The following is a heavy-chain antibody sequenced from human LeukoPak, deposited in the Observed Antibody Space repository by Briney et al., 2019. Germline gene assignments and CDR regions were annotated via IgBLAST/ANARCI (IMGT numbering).Heavy chain of an antibody. V-gene: IGHV3-23*01. CDR1: GFTFSSYA. D-gene: IGHD4-17*01. J-gene: IGHJ4*02. CDR2: ISGSGGST. Sequence: KAGGSLRLSCAASGFTFSSYAMSWVRQAPGKGLEWVSAISGSGGSTYYADSVKGRFTISRDNSKNTLYLQMNSLRAEDTAVYYCAREGGDYGDLLDYWGQGTLVTVSS. CDR3: AREGGDYGDLLDY.